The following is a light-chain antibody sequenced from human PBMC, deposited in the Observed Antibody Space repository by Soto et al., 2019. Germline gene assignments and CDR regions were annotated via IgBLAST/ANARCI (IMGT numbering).Light chain of an antibody. V-gene: IGKV1-5*03. J-gene: IGKJ2*03. CDR2: KAS. Sequence: DIQMTQSPSTLSASVGDSVTITCRASQSVSSWLAWYQQKPGKAPKLLIYKASNLENGVPSRFSGSGSRTEFTLTISSLQPDDFATYYCQHYINYPYSFGQGTQLEIK. CDR3: QHYINYPYS. CDR1: QSVSSW.